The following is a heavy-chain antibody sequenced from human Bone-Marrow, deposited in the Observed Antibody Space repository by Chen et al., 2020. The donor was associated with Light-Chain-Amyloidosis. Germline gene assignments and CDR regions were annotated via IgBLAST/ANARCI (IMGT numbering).Heavy chain of an antibody. CDR1: GFTFSSYW. D-gene: IGHD1-26*01. V-gene: IGHV3-74*01. CDR3: ARAPYSGSYSDY. J-gene: IGHJ4*02. Sequence: GLVQPGGSLRLSCAASGFTFSSYWMHWVRQAPGKGLVWVSRINSDGSSTSYADSVKGRFTIPRDNAKNTLYLQMNSLRAEDTAVYYCARAPYSGSYSDYWGQGTLVTVSS. CDR2: INSDGSST.